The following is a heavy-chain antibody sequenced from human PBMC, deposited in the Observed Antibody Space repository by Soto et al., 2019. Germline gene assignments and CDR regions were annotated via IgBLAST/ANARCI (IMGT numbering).Heavy chain of an antibody. Sequence: SVKVSCKASGGTFSSYAISWVRQAPGQGLEWMGGIIPIFGTANYAQKFQGRVTITADKSTSTAYMELSSLRSEDTAVHYCARDKSDAYYDILTGYHRRGWFDPWGQGTLVTVSS. CDR3: ARDKSDAYYDILTGYHRRGWFDP. V-gene: IGHV1-69*06. CDR1: GGTFSSYA. CDR2: IIPIFGTA. D-gene: IGHD3-9*01. J-gene: IGHJ5*02.